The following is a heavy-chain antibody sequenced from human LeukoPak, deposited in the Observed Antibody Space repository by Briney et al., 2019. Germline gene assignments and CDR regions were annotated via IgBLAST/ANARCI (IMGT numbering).Heavy chain of an antibody. Sequence: PGGSLRLSCAASGFTFRGYSMNWVRQAPGKGLEWVAAFSGISTATYYADSVTGRFTISRDNSKNTLYLQMNSLRAEDTAIYYCAKDSGINGYYPFDSWGQGTLVTVSS. CDR2: FSGISTAT. V-gene: IGHV3-23*01. D-gene: IGHD5-18*01. J-gene: IGHJ4*02. CDR1: GFTFRGYS. CDR3: AKDSGINGYYPFDS.